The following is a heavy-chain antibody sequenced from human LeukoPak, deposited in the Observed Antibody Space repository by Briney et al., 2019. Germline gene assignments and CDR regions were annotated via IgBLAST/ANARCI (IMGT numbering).Heavy chain of an antibody. J-gene: IGHJ4*02. D-gene: IGHD2-15*01. Sequence: PGGSLRLSCAASGFTLSNHWMTWVRQAPGKGLEWVANMKEDGSQETYVDSVKGRFTISRDNAKNSLYLQMNNVRAEDTAVYYCARYSYKHDCWGQGTLVTVSS. V-gene: IGHV3-7*01. CDR1: GFTLSNHW. CDR2: MKEDGSQE. CDR3: ARYSYKHDC.